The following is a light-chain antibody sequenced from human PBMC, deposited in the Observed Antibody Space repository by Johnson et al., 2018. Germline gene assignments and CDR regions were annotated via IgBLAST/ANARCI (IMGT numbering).Light chain of an antibody. J-gene: IGLJ1*01. CDR3: GTWDSSLSAGNV. Sequence: QSVLTQPPSVSAPPGQKVTISCSGSSSNLRHNSVSCYHQLPGTALKLLSYENNSRPSGIPAPFSGATSGTLAPLGIAALQNGEEADYYCGTWDSSLSAGNVFGTGTKLTVL. CDR1: SSNLRHNS. CDR2: ENN. V-gene: IGLV1-51*02.